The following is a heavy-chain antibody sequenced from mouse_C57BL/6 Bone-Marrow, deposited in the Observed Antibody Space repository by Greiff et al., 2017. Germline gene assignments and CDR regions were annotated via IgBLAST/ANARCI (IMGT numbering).Heavy chain of an antibody. CDR3: TTGVPFAY. J-gene: IGHJ3*01. CDR2: IDPENGDT. D-gene: IGHD6-1*01. CDR1: GFNIKDDY. V-gene: IGHV14-4*01. Sequence: EVKLMESGAELVRPGASVKLSCTASGFNIKDDYMHWVKQRPEQGLEWIGWIDPENGDTEYASKFQGKATITADTSSNTAYLQLSSLTSEDTAVYYCTTGVPFAYWGQGTLVTVSA.